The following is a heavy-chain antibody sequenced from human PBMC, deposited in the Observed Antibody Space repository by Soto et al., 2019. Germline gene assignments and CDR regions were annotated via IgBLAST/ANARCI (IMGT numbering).Heavy chain of an antibody. Sequence: QVQLRESGPGLVMPSQTLSLTCTVSGDSIGSGNKYWSWIRQAPGQGLEWIGYIFSSGTTYYNPSRTSRLTMSLDTSQNQFSLKINSVTAADTAVYFCARVPAPFDCDYAMDVWGEGTTVTVSS. CDR3: ARVPAPFDCDYAMDV. CDR1: GDSIGSGNKY. CDR2: IFSSGTT. D-gene: IGHD2-21*01. V-gene: IGHV4-30-4*01. J-gene: IGHJ6*04.